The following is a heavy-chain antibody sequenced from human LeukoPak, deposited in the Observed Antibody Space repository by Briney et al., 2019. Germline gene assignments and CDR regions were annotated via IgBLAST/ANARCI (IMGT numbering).Heavy chain of an antibody. Sequence: SETLSLTCTVAGGSISSSSYYWGWISQPPGKGLEWIGSIYYSGSTYYNPSLKSRVTISVDTSKNQFSLRLSSVTAADTAVYYCARRLVGATIASWFDPWGQGTLVTVSS. V-gene: IGHV4-39*01. J-gene: IGHJ5*02. CDR2: IYYSGST. D-gene: IGHD1-26*01. CDR1: GGSISSSSYY. CDR3: ARRLVGATIASWFDP.